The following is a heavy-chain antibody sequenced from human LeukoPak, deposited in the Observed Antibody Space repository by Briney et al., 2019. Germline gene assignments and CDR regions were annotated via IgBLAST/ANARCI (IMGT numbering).Heavy chain of an antibody. CDR2: ISSSGSTI. Sequence: GGSLRLSCAASGFTFSDYYMSWIRQAPGKGLEWVSYISSSGSTIYYADSVKGRFTISRDNAKNSLYLQMNSLRAEDTAVYYCARDRRPIHCERFFDYWGQGTLVTVSS. D-gene: IGHD2-21*02. CDR1: GFTFSDYY. J-gene: IGHJ4*02. CDR3: ARDRRPIHCERFFDY. V-gene: IGHV3-11*01.